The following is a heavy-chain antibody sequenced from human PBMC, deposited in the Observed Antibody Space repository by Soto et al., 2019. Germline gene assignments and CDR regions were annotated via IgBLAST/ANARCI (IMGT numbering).Heavy chain of an antibody. Sequence: LSLTWAVYNGYFNNHYWSWIRQPPGQGLEWIGQINHSGDTNYNPSLRSRVTLSVDTSKNQFSLKLNSVIAADTAVYFCARDRKLASRRSGVDWFDPWGQGTLVTVSS. CDR2: INHSGDT. V-gene: IGHV4-34*01. D-gene: IGHD6-13*01. CDR1: NGYFNNHY. CDR3: ARDRKLASRRSGVDWFDP. J-gene: IGHJ5*02.